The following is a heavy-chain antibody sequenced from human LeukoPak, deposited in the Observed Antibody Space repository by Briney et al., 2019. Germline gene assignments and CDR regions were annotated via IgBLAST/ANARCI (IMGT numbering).Heavy chain of an antibody. Sequence: SETLSLTCAVSGASISGSGYYWGWIRQPPGKGLEWIGNIYHSGSTYYNASLQSRVTISIDTSKNQFSLRLNSVTAADTAMYYCAKSGGYGLIDYWGQGTLVTVSS. CDR3: AKSGGYGLIDY. J-gene: IGHJ4*02. V-gene: IGHV4-39*01. CDR2: IYHSGST. D-gene: IGHD1-26*01. CDR1: GASISGSGYY.